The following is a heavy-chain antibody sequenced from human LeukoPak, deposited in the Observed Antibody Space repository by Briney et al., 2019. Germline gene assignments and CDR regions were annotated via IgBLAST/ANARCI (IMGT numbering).Heavy chain of an antibody. Sequence: GGSLRLSCAASGFTFSNYWMHWVRQVAGKGLVWVSHLNPDGTNTYYADSVKGRFTVSRDNARNTLYLQMNNLRAEDTAVYYCVGSHVAAYWGQGTLVTVSS. D-gene: IGHD3-10*01. CDR2: LNPDGTNT. CDR1: GFTFSNYW. CDR3: VGSHVAAY. V-gene: IGHV3-74*01. J-gene: IGHJ4*02.